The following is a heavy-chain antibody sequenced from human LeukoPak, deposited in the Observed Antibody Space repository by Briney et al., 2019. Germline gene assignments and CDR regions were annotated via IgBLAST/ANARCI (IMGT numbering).Heavy chain of an antibody. D-gene: IGHD4-17*01. Sequence: GGSLRLSCAASGFTFSSYAMSWVRQAPGKGLEWVSAISGSGGSTYYADSVKGRYTISRDNSKNTLYLQMNSLRAEDTAVYYCAKGFDYGDYYFDYWGQGTLVTVSS. CDR2: ISGSGGST. V-gene: IGHV3-23*01. CDR3: AKGFDYGDYYFDY. CDR1: GFTFSSYA. J-gene: IGHJ4*02.